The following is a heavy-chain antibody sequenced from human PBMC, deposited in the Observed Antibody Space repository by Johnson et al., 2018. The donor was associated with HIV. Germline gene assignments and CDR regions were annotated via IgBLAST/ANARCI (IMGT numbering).Heavy chain of an antibody. CDR1: GFTVSSNY. V-gene: IGHV3-53*01. CDR3: AKASDSSGYYDDAFDI. Sequence: VQLVESGGGLIQPGGSLRLSCAASGFTVSSNYMSWVRQAPGKGLEWVSIIYSGGSTYYADSVKGRFTISRDISKNTLYLQMNSLRAEDTALYYCAKASDSSGYYDDAFDIWGQGTMVTVSS. CDR2: IYSGGST. D-gene: IGHD3-22*01. J-gene: IGHJ3*02.